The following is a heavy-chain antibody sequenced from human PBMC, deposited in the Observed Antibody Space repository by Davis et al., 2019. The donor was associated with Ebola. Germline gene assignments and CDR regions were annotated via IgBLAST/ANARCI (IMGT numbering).Heavy chain of an antibody. CDR2: ISGSGGGT. CDR1: GFTFNSYA. Sequence: PGGSLRLSCAASGFTFNSYAMSWVRQAPGKGLEWVSAISGSGGGTYYADSVKGRFTISRDNSKNTLYLQMNSLRAEDTAIYYCAKDKNYDFWSGYPHDAFDIWGQGTMVTVSS. V-gene: IGHV3-23*01. CDR3: AKDKNYDFWSGYPHDAFDI. J-gene: IGHJ3*02. D-gene: IGHD3-3*01.